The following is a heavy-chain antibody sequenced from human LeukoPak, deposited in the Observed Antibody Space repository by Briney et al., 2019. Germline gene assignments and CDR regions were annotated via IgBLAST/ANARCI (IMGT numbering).Heavy chain of an antibody. CDR1: GFTFSSYW. V-gene: IGHV3-7*01. CDR2: IKQDGSEK. CDR3: ASCFGDYYHAAFDI. D-gene: IGHD4-17*01. Sequence: PGGSLRLSCAASGFTFSSYWMSWVRQAPGKGLEWVANIKQDGSEKYYVDSVKGRFTISRDNAKNSLYQQMNSLRAEDTAVYYCASCFGDYYHAAFDIWGQGTMVTVSS. J-gene: IGHJ3*02.